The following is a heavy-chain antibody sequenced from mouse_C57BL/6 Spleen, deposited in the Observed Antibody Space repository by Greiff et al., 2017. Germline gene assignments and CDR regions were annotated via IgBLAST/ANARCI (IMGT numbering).Heavy chain of an antibody. V-gene: IGHV14-1*01. CDR1: GFNIKDYY. CDR3: TTFYYGSTWFAY. D-gene: IGHD1-1*01. CDR2: IDPEDGDT. J-gene: IGHJ3*01. Sequence: VTLKESGAELVRPGASVKLSCTASGFNIKDYYMHWVKQRPEQGLEWIGRIDPEDGDTEYAPKFQGKATMTADTSSNTAYLQLSSLTSEDTAVYYCTTFYYGSTWFAYWGQGTLVTVSA.